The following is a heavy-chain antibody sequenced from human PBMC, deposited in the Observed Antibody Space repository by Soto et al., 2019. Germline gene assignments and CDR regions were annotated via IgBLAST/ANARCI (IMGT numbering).Heavy chain of an antibody. CDR3: ARVGITMVRGYFDY. CDR2: IYYSGST. D-gene: IGHD3-10*01. V-gene: IGHV4-59*12. Sequence: SETLSLTCTVSGGSISSYYWSWIRQPPGKGLEWIGYIYYSGSTNYNPSLKSRVTISVDTSKNQFSLKLSSVTAADTAVYYCARVGITMVRGYFDYWGQGTLVTVSS. J-gene: IGHJ4*02. CDR1: GGSISSYY.